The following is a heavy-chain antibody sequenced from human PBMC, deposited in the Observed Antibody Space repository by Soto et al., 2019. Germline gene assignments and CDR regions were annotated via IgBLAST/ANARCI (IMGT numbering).Heavy chain of an antibody. V-gene: IGHV3-11*01. CDR3: ASHYDMWSGYLSPVDY. CDR2: IDTSGTNI. CDR1: GYTFSAYY. D-gene: IGHD3-3*01. Sequence: QVQLVESWGDFVKPGGSLRLSCAASGYTFSAYYMSWIRQAPWKRLEWISYIDTSGTNIYYADSVKGRFTITRDNAKNTMYLEMNSLRDADTAVYYCASHYDMWSGYLSPVDYWGQGTLVTVSS. J-gene: IGHJ4*02.